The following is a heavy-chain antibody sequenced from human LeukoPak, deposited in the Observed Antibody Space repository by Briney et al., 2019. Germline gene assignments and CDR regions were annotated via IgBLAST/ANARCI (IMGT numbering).Heavy chain of an antibody. CDR2: IYTSGST. CDR1: GGSISSYY. J-gene: IGHJ4*02. CDR3: ARDRGYSYAFDY. V-gene: IGHV4-4*07. Sequence: SETLSLPCTVSGGSISSYYWSWIRQPAGKGLEWIGRIYTSGSTNYNPSLKSRVTISIDTSKNQFSLKLNSVTAADTAVYYCARDRGYSYAFDYWGQGNLVTVSS. D-gene: IGHD5-18*01.